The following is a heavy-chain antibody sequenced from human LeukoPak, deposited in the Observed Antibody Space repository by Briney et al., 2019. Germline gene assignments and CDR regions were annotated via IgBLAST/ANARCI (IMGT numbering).Heavy chain of an antibody. J-gene: IGHJ4*02. D-gene: IGHD3-10*01. V-gene: IGHV4-61*02. Sequence: SETLSLTCTVSGGSISSRNYYWSWIRQPAGKGLEWIGRIYTSGSTNYNPSLKSRVTISVDTSKNQFSLKLSSVTAADTAVYYCARVPVYYYGSGSAFDYWGQGTLVTVSS. CDR1: GGSISSRNYY. CDR2: IYTSGST. CDR3: ARVPVYYYGSGSAFDY.